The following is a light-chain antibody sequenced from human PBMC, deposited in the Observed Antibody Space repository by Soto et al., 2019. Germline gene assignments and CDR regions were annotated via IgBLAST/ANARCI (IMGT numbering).Light chain of an antibody. CDR2: GAS. CDR1: QSVGSNY. CDR3: QQYGYSPIT. V-gene: IGKV3-20*01. Sequence: TQSPATLSVSPGERAPLSCRASQSVGSNYLAWYQQKPGQAPRLLISGASSRATGIADRFGGSGSGTDFTLTISRLEPEDFALYYCQQYGYSPITFGQGTRLEV. J-gene: IGKJ5*01.